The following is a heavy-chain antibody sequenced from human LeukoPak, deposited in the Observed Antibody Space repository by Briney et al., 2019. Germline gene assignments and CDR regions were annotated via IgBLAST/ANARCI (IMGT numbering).Heavy chain of an antibody. J-gene: IGHJ4*02. CDR1: GFTFSSYG. CDR2: IRHDGSNK. D-gene: IGHD2-15*01. Sequence: GGSLRLSCAASGFTFSSYGMHWVRQAPGKGLEWVAFIRHDGSNKYYADSVKGRFTISRDNSKNTLYLQMNSLKTEDTAVYYCTTVPQGWWGHWGQGTLVTVSS. CDR3: TTVPQGWWGH. V-gene: IGHV3-30*02.